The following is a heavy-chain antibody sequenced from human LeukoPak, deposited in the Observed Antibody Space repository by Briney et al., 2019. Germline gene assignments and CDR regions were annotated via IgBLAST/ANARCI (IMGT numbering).Heavy chain of an antibody. CDR2: MNPNSGNT. Sequence: GASVKVSCKASGYTFTSYDINWVRQATGQGLEWMGWMNPNSGNTGYAQKFQGRVTMTRNTSISTAYMELSSLRSEDTAVYYCARAPGPLWFGELLSADYYYYYMDVWGKGTTVTISS. CDR1: GYTFTSYD. CDR3: ARAPGPLWFGELLSADYYYYYMDV. J-gene: IGHJ6*03. V-gene: IGHV1-8*01. D-gene: IGHD3-10*01.